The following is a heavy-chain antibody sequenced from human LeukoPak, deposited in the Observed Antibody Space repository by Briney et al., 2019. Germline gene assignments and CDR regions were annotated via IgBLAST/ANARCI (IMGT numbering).Heavy chain of an antibody. D-gene: IGHD2-2*01. J-gene: IGHJ3*02. CDR3: ARDPVPRVYCSSTSCSNDAFDI. Sequence: KPGGSLRLSCAASGFTFSSYSMNWVRQAPGKGLEWVSSISSSSSYIYYADSVKGRFTISRDNAKNSLYLQMNSLRAEDTAVYYCARDPVPRVYCSSTSCSNDAFDIWGQGTMVTVSS. CDR2: ISSSSSYI. V-gene: IGHV3-21*03. CDR1: GFTFSSYS.